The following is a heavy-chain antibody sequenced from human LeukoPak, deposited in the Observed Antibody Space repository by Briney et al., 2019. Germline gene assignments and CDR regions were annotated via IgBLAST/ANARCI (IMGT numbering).Heavy chain of an antibody. J-gene: IGHJ5*02. V-gene: IGHV3-33*01. Sequence: PGGCLRLSCAASGFTFSSYGMHWVRQAPGKGLEWVAVIWYDGSNKYYADSVKGRFTISRDNSKNTLYLQMNSLRAEDTAVYYCARTKDYNWFDPWGQGTLVTVSS. CDR2: IWYDGSNK. CDR1: GFTFSSYG. CDR3: ARTKDYNWFDP.